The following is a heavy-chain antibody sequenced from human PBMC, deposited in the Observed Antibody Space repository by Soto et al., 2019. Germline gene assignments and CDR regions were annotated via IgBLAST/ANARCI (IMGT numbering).Heavy chain of an antibody. CDR1: GFTFRSFT. CDR3: TRDASRDSSARGWFDP. V-gene: IGHV3-21*01. J-gene: IGHJ5*02. CDR2: ISSNSAYI. D-gene: IGHD6-13*01. Sequence: GGSLRLSCAASGFTFRSFTMNWVRQAPGKGLEWVSTISSNSAYIYYTDALRGRFTISRDNAKNSLHLQMNSPRAEDTAVYYCTRDASRDSSARGWFDPWGPGTLVTVSS.